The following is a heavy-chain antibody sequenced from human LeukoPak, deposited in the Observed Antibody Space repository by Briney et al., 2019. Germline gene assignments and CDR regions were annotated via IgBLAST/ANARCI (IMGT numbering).Heavy chain of an antibody. CDR1: GYSISSGYY. J-gene: IGHJ4*02. Sequence: PSETLSLTCTVSGYSISSGYYWSWIRQPPGKGLECIGYIYYSGTTNYNPSLKSRVTISVDTSKNQFSLKLSSVTAADTAVYYCARFRDYGQHYFDYWGQGTLVTVSS. CDR2: IYYSGTT. V-gene: IGHV4-38-2*02. CDR3: ARFRDYGQHYFDY. D-gene: IGHD3-10*01.